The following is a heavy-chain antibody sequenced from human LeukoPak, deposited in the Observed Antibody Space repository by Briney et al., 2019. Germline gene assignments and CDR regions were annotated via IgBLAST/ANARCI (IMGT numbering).Heavy chain of an antibody. CDR2: IYSGGST. V-gene: IGHV3-53*01. D-gene: IGHD6-19*01. J-gene: IGHJ4*02. Sequence: GGSLRLSCAASGFTVSSNYMSWVRQAPGKGLEWVSVIYSGGSTYYADSVKGRFTISRDNSKNTLYLQMNSLRAEDTAVYYCARSNSSGYNLDHWGQGTLVTVSS. CDR1: GFTVSSNY. CDR3: ARSNSSGYNLDH.